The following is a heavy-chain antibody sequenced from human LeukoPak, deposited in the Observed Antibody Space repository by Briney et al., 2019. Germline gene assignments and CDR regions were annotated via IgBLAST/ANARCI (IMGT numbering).Heavy chain of an antibody. J-gene: IGHJ4*02. V-gene: IGHV3-20*04. CDR1: GFSFSDYG. CDR3: AREHYGPDY. Sequence: GGSLRLSCAASGFSFSDYGMNWVRLTPGKGLEWVSGTYWNGDGTRYADSVKGRFTISRDNAKNTLYLQMNSLRTEDTAVYYCAREHYGPDYWGQGTLVTVSS. D-gene: IGHD4-17*01. CDR2: TYWNGDGT.